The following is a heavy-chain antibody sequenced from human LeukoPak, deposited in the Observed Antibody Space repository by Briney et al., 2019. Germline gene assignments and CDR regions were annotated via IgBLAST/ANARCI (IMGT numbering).Heavy chain of an antibody. CDR3: ARDGGQTASLFDY. CDR1: GFTFSAYS. D-gene: IGHD2-21*02. V-gene: IGHV3-48*02. Sequence: GGPLRLSCAASGFTFSAYSMNWVRQAPGKGLEWVSYISASSATIYYADSVKGRFTISRDNAKNSLDLQMNSLRDEDAAVYYCARDGGQTASLFDYWGQGTLVTVSS. J-gene: IGHJ4*02. CDR2: ISASSATI.